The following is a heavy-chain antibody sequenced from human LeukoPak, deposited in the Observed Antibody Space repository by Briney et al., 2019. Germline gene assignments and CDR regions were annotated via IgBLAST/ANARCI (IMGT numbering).Heavy chain of an antibody. CDR1: GGTFSIYA. CDR3: ARVSRRYCSSTSCWFDP. D-gene: IGHD2-2*01. CDR2: IIPIFGTA. Sequence: ASVKVSCKASGGTFSIYAISWVRQAPGQGLEWMAGIIPIFGTANYAQKLQGRVTITADESTSTAYMELSSLRSEDTAVYYCARVSRRYCSSTSCWFDPWGQGTLVTVSS. J-gene: IGHJ5*02. V-gene: IGHV1-69*13.